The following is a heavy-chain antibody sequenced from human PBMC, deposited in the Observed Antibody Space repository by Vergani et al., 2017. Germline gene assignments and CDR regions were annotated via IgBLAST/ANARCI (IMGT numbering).Heavy chain of an antibody. J-gene: IGHJ4*02. CDR3: ARDLSYRSGWDAGFDY. CDR2: ITSDVSST. CDR1: GFTFSSYW. D-gene: IGHD6-19*01. Sequence: EVQLVESGGGLVKPGGSLRLSCAASGFTFSSYWMHWVRQAPGKGLVWVSRITSDVSSTSYADSVKGRFTITRDNAKNTLYMQMNMLIAENTAVYYCARDLSYRSGWDAGFDYWGQGSLVTVSS. V-gene: IGHV3-74*01.